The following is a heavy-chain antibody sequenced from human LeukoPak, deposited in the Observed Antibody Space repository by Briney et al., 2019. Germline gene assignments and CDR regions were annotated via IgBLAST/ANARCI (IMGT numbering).Heavy chain of an antibody. V-gene: IGHV4-34*01. Sequence: PSETLSLTCAVYGGSFSGYYWSWIRQPPGKGLEWIGEINHSGSTNYNPTLKSRVTMSVDTSKNQFSLKLNSLNAADTAVYYCARHSDPYDYIWGSYRDSYYMDVWGKGTTVTISS. D-gene: IGHD3-16*02. CDR1: GGSFSGYY. CDR2: INHSGST. CDR3: ARHSDPYDYIWGSYRDSYYMDV. J-gene: IGHJ6*03.